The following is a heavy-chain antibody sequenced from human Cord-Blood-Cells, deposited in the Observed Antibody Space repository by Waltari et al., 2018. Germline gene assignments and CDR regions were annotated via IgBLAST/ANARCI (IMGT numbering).Heavy chain of an antibody. D-gene: IGHD3-3*01. CDR2: IYRDDDK. J-gene: IGHJ3*02. CDR1: GFSLSTRGVG. V-gene: IGHV2-5*02. Sequence: QITLKESGPTLVKPTPTLTLTCTFSGFSLSTRGVGVGWIRQPPGKALEWLALIYRDDDKRYSPSLKSRLTITKDTSKNQVVLTMTNMDPVDTATYYCAHSRTGLEWLLSEAFDIWGQGTMVTVSS. CDR3: AHSRTGLEWLLSEAFDI.